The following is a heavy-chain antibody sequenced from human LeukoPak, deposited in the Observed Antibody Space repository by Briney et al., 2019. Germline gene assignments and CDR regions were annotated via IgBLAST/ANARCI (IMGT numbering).Heavy chain of an antibody. CDR3: AGTDIVVVPAAMANDYYYYYYMDV. CDR2: IIPIFGTA. V-gene: IGHV1-69*05. CDR1: GGTFSSYA. Sequence: ASVKVSCKASGGTFSSYAISWVRQAPGQGLEWMGGIIPIFGTANYAQKFQGRVTITTDESTSTAYMELSSLRSEDTAVYYCAGTDIVVVPAAMANDYYYYYYMDVWGKGTTVTVSS. D-gene: IGHD2-2*01. J-gene: IGHJ6*03.